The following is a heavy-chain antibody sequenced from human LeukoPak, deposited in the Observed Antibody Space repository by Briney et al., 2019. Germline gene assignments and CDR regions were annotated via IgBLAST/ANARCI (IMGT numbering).Heavy chain of an antibody. D-gene: IGHD3-3*01. CDR3: ARDESESKPLDY. CDR1: GFTFSGYW. Sequence: PGGSLRLSCAASGFTFSGYWMHWVRQAPGTGLEWVSLIYSDGSTTNYADSVKGRFTISRDNAKNTLYLQMNSLRADDTAVYYCARDESESKPLDYWGQGTLVTVSS. CDR2: IYSDGSTT. J-gene: IGHJ4*02. V-gene: IGHV3-74*01.